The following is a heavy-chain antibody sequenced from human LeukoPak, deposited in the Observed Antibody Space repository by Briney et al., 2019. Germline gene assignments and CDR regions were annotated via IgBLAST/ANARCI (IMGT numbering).Heavy chain of an antibody. J-gene: IGHJ4*02. CDR3: AKGSGNGYGSGPFDY. V-gene: IGHV3-23*01. Sequence: GGSLRLSCAASGFTFSSYGMSWVRQAPGKGLEWVSAISGSGGSTYYADPVKGRFTISRDNSKNTVSLQMSSLRAEDTALYYCAKGSGNGYGSGPFDYWGQGTLVTVSS. D-gene: IGHD3-10*01. CDR2: ISGSGGST. CDR1: GFTFSSYG.